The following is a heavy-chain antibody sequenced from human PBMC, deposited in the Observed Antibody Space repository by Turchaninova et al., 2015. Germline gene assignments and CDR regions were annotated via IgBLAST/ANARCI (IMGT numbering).Heavy chain of an antibody. J-gene: IGHJ4*02. V-gene: IGHV5-10-1*03. CDR1: GDTVIISG. CDR3: AVTPNYYGSSGYF. Sequence: EVQLVQSGAAVKARGVSLMVSCNASGDTVIISGIRGVRQMPGKGREGIGKIDPRDSETKYSPSFQGHVSISADKSISTAYLQWRSLKASDTAIYYCAVTPNYYGSSGYFWSQGTPVTVSS. D-gene: IGHD6-19*01. CDR2: IDPRDSET.